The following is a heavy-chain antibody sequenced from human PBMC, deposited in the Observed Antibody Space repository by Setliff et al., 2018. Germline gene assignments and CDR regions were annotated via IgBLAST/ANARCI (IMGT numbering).Heavy chain of an antibody. J-gene: IGHJ4*02. V-gene: IGHV4-34*01. CDR2: INHRGST. D-gene: IGHD3-3*01. Sequence: SETLSLTCAAYGGTFSDYYWTWIRQPPGKGLEWVGEINHRGSTTYNPSLKSRVTISVDTSKDQFSLKVISMTAADTAVYYCARGGFFGYNADFWGQGALVTVSS. CDR3: ARGGFFGYNADF. CDR1: GGTFSDYY.